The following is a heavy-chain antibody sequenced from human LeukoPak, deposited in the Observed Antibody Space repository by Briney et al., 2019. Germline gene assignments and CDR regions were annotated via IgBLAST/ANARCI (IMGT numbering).Heavy chain of an antibody. CDR2: INPSGGST. CDR3: ARGPLGVVVVAATPYGMDV. D-gene: IGHD2-15*01. CDR1: GYTFTSYY. J-gene: IGHJ6*02. V-gene: IGHV1-46*01. Sequence: GASVKVSCKASGYTFTSYYMHWVRQAPGQGLEWMGIINPSGGSTSYAQKFQGRVTMTRDTSTSTVYMELSSLRSEDTAVYYCARGPLGVVVVAATPYGMDVWGQGTTVTVSS.